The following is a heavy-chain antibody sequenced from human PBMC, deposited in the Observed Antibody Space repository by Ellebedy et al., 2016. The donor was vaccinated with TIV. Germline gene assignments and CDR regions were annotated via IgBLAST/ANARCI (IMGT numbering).Heavy chain of an antibody. Sequence: MPSETLSLTCTVSGGSISSSSYYWGWIRQPPGKGLEWIGSIYYSGSTYYNPSLKSRVTISVDTSKNQFSLKLSSVTAADTAVYYCARVEMATITGALYFDYWGQGTLVTVSS. CDR3: ARVEMATITGALYFDY. CDR2: IYYSGST. J-gene: IGHJ4*02. CDR1: GGSISSSSYY. D-gene: IGHD5-24*01. V-gene: IGHV4-39*01.